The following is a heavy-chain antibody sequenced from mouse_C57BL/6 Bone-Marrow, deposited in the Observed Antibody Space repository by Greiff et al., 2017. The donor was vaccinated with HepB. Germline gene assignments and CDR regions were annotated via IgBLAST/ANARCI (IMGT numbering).Heavy chain of an antibody. CDR3: AGYSAYYYAMDY. CDR1: GFTFSDYY. D-gene: IGHD2-12*01. CDR2: ISNGGGST. V-gene: IGHV5-12*01. Sequence: EVQGVESGGGLVQPGGSLKLSCAASGFTFSDYYMYWVRQTPEKRLEWVAYISNGGGSTYYPDTVKGRFTISRDNAKNTLYLQMSRLKSEDTAMYYCAGYSAYYYAMDYWGQGTSVTVSS. J-gene: IGHJ4*01.